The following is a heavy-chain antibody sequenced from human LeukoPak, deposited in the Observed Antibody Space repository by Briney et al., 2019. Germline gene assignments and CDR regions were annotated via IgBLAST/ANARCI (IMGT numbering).Heavy chain of an antibody. Sequence: ASVTVSCKAYGYTFTGYYMHWVRQAPGQGLEWMGWMNPNSGNTGYAQMFQGRVTIARNTSIHTAYMELSSRRSEDTAVYYCAIGRGYCSIGSCYSWAWVWSNPWGQGTLATVSS. V-gene: IGHV1-8*03. D-gene: IGHD2-15*01. CDR3: AIGRGYCSIGSCYSWAWVWSNP. CDR2: MNPNSGNT. CDR1: GYTFTGYY. J-gene: IGHJ5*02.